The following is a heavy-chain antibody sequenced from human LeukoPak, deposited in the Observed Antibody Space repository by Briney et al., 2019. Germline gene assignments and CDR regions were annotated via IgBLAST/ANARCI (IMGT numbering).Heavy chain of an antibody. D-gene: IGHD5-18*01. CDR2: ISYDGSNK. CDR1: GFTFSSYG. Sequence: GGSLRLSCAASGFTFSSYGMHWVRQAPGKGLEWVAVISYDGSNKYYADSVKGRFTISRDNSKNTLYLQMNSLRAEDTAVYYCAKDGNVDTAMVCDYWGQGTLATVSS. V-gene: IGHV3-30*18. CDR3: AKDGNVDTAMVCDY. J-gene: IGHJ4*02.